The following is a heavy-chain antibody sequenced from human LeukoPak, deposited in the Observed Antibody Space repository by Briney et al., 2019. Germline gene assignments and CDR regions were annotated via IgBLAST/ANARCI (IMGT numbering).Heavy chain of an antibody. CDR2: ISDNGGRT. D-gene: IGHD1-7*01. Sequence: PGGSLRLSCAASGFTFSGYAMSWVRQAPGKGLEWVSTISDNGGRTYYADSVKGRFTISRDNSKNTLFLQMNSLKIEDTAVYYCTTDEDWNYARKDVWGQGATVIVSS. CDR1: GFTFSGYA. V-gene: IGHV3-23*01. CDR3: TTDEDWNYARKDV. J-gene: IGHJ6*02.